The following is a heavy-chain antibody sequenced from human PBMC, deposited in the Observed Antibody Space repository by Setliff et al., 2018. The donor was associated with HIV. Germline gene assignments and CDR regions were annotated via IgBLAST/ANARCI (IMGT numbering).Heavy chain of an antibody. D-gene: IGHD4-17*01. CDR1: NASISSGGFY. V-gene: IGHV4-61*08. Sequence: SETLSLTCTVSNASISSGGFYWSWVRQHPGKGLEWIGYIYYTGSSDNNPSLKSRVTLSVDTSKHQFSLKLSSVTAADTAVYYCARVQMAYAAFDVWGQGTMVTVSS. CDR2: IYYTGSS. J-gene: IGHJ3*01. CDR3: ARVQMAYAAFDV.